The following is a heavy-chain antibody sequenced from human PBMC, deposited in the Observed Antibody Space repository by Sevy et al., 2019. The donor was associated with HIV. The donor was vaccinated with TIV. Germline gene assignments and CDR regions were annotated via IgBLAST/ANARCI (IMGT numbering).Heavy chain of an antibody. V-gene: IGHV1-2*02. CDR3: ARLHYGSGRPFDY. CDR2: INPNSGGT. J-gene: IGHJ4*02. Sequence: ASVKVSCKASGYTFTGYYMHWVRQAPGQGLEWMGWINPNSGGTNYAQKFQGRVTMTRDTSISTAYMELGRLGSDETAVYYCARLHYGSGRPFDYWGQGTLVTVSS. CDR1: GYTFTGYY. D-gene: IGHD3-10*01.